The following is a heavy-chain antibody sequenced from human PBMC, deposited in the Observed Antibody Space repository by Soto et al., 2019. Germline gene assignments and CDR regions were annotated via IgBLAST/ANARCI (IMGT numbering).Heavy chain of an antibody. CDR3: ARGTYYYYYYMDV. J-gene: IGHJ6*03. Sequence: SETLSLTCTVSGGSISSGGYYWSWIRQHPGKGLEWIGYIYYSGSTYYNPSLKSRVTISVDTSKNQFSLKLSSVTAADTAVYYCARGTYYYYYYMDVWGKGTTVTVSS. CDR1: GGSISSGGYY. CDR2: IYYSGST. V-gene: IGHV4-31*03.